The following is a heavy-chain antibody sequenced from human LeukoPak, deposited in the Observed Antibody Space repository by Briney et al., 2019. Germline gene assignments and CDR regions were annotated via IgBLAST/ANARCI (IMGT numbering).Heavy chain of an antibody. J-gene: IGHJ5*02. D-gene: IGHD4-11*01. CDR3: ARKDTVTGYNWFDP. V-gene: IGHV3-48*01. Sequence: GGSLRLSCAASGFTFSSYSMNWVRQAPGKGLEWVSYISSSSSTIYYADSVKGRFTISRDNAKNSLYLQMNRLRAEDTAVYYCARKDTVTGYNWFDPWGQGTLVTVSS. CDR1: GFTFSSYS. CDR2: ISSSSSTI.